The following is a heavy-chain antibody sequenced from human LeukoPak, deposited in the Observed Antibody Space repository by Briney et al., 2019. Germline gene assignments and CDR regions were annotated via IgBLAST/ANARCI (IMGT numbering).Heavy chain of an antibody. CDR2: MSSDGGSR. CDR1: GFTFSSYA. J-gene: IGHJ4*02. V-gene: IGHV3-30-3*01. CDR3: ARDLDN. Sequence: PGRSLRLSCAASGFTFSSYAMHWVRQAPGKGLEWVAVMSSDGGSRYYADSVKGRFTISRDNSKDTVYLQMNSLRAEDTAVYYCARDLDNWGQGTLVTVSS.